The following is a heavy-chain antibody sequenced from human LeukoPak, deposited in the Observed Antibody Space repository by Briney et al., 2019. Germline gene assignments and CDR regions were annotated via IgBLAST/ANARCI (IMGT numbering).Heavy chain of an antibody. CDR1: GGTFSSYA. J-gene: IGHJ6*02. D-gene: IGHD3-3*01. CDR3: ARDWRYGMDV. V-gene: IGHV1-69*13. CDR2: IIPIFGTA. Sequence: SVKVSCKASGGTFSSYAISWVRQAPGLGLEWMGGIIPIFGTANYAQKFQGRVTITADESTSTAYMELSSLRSEDTAVYYCARDWRYGMDVWGQGTTVTVSS.